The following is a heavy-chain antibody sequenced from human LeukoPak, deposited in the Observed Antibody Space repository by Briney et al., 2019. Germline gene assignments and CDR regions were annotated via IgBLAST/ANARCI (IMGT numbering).Heavy chain of an antibody. D-gene: IGHD3-22*01. Sequence: SETLSLTCAVYGGSFSGYYWSWIRQPPGKGLEWIGEIYHSGSTNYNPSLKSRVTISVDTSKNQFSLKLSSVTAADTDVYYCARGFDSSGYYDYWGQGTLVTVSS. CDR2: IYHSGST. J-gene: IGHJ4*02. CDR1: GGSFSGYY. V-gene: IGHV4-34*01. CDR3: ARGFDSSGYYDY.